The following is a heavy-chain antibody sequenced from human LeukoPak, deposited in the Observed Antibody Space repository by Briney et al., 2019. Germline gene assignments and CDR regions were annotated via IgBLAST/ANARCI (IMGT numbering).Heavy chain of an antibody. CDR1: GGSISSSNW. V-gene: IGHV4-4*02. CDR3: ARHRSGTWDLFDY. D-gene: IGHD6-25*01. J-gene: IGHJ4*02. Sequence: PSETLSLTCAVSGGSISSSNWWSWVRQPPGKGLEWIGEIYHSGSTNYNPSLKSRVTISVDKSKNQFSLKLSSVTAADTAVYYCARHRSGTWDLFDYWGQGTLVTVSS. CDR2: IYHSGST.